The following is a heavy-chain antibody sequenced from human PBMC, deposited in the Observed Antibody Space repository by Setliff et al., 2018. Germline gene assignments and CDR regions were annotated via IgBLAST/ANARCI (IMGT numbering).Heavy chain of an antibody. CDR2: ISTYNGHT. Sequence: ASVKVSCKASGYTFTNYGLSWVRQAPGQGLEWMGWISTYNGHTNYAQRFQGRVTLTTDTSTNTAYMELRNLQSDDTAVYYCARLVRYCTKTTCQTLSGAEVWGQGTLVTVSS. J-gene: IGHJ4*02. D-gene: IGHD2-8*01. CDR3: ARLVRYCTKTTCQTLSGAEV. V-gene: IGHV1-18*01. CDR1: GYTFTNYG.